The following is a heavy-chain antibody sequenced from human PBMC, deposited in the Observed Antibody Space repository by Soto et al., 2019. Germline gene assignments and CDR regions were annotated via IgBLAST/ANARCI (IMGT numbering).Heavy chain of an antibody. CDR3: ARGGDVVLVPAPLDH. V-gene: IGHV1-46*03. CDR1: GYTFTNYY. Sequence: QVQLVQSGAEVKKPGASVKVSCKTSGYTFTNYYMHWVRQAPGQGLEWMGIIKCSGGEPTYAQRFLGRVTMTSDPSTTTVYLEVSSLRSEDTAVYYCARGGDVVLVPAPLDHWGQGTLVTVSS. D-gene: IGHD2-8*02. J-gene: IGHJ5*02. CDR2: IKCSGGEP.